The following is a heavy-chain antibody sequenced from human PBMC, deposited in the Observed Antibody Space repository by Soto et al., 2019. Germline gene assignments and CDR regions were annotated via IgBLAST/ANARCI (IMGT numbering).Heavy chain of an antibody. D-gene: IGHD2-2*01. J-gene: IGHJ5*02. CDR3: ARGHIVLVPASEDNWLDP. V-gene: IGHV1-46*01. Sequence: GASVKVSCKASAYSFTTYHIHWVRQAPGQGLEWMGLINPDAGATNYAQRFQGRLRLTRDTSTSTVYMELRSLRFDDTAVHYCARGHIVLVPASEDNWLDPWGQGTLVIVSS. CDR1: AYSFTTYH. CDR2: INPDAGAT.